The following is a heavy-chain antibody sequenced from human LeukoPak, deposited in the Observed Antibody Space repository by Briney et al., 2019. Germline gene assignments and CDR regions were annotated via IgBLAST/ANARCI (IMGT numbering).Heavy chain of an antibody. D-gene: IGHD6-19*01. CDR3: ARYAALSGPNWLDP. V-gene: IGHV4-59*01. CDR1: GGSIIGYW. Sequence: PSETLSLTCTVSGGSIIGYWSSWIRQPPGKGLEWIGNIRYNGNTYSNPSLKSRVTISVDTSKNQFSMKLSSVTAADTAMYYCARYAALSGPNWLDPWGRGTLVTVSS. J-gene: IGHJ5*02. CDR2: IRYNGNT.